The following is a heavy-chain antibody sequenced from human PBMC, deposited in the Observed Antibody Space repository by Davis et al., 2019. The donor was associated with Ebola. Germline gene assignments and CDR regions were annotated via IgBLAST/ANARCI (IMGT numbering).Heavy chain of an antibody. CDR2: ISSSTYT. V-gene: IGHV3-11*06. CDR1: GFTFSDHY. CDR3: ARDTGIRYVSLGY. Sequence: PGGSLRLSCVVSGFTFSDHYMSWIRQAPGKGLEWVSYISSSTYTKYADYVKGRFTISRDNAKNSLYLHMNSLGADDTAVYYCARDTGIRYVSLGYWGQGTLVIVSS. D-gene: IGHD3-9*01. J-gene: IGHJ4*02.